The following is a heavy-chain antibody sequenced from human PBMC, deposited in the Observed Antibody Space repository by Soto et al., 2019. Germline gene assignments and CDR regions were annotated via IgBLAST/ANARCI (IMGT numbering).Heavy chain of an antibody. V-gene: IGHV3-11*05. J-gene: IGHJ4*02. CDR2: ISTTGSYT. D-gene: IGHD1-26*01. Sequence: QVRLVESGGGLVKPGGSLRLSCAASGFTFSDYYMTWFRQAPGKGLEWLSCISTTGSYTNYADSVKGRFTISRDNAENSLYLQMDSLRGEDTAVYYCARIVGARLNDYWGQGTLVTVS. CDR1: GFTFSDYY. CDR3: ARIVGARLNDY.